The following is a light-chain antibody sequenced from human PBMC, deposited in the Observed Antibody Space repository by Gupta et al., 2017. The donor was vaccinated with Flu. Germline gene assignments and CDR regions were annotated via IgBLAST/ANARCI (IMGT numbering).Light chain of an antibody. V-gene: IGKV1-33*01. CDR1: QDSTNY. CDR3: KQYENWPRT. CDR2: EAS. J-gene: IGKJ4*02. Sequence: PSSLSASVGDRVTITCQASQDSTNYLNWYQQRPGKAPKRLIYEASNLETGVPARFSGSGSGTDFSLKISRVEAEDTGTYYCKQYENWPRTFGGGTKVEIK.